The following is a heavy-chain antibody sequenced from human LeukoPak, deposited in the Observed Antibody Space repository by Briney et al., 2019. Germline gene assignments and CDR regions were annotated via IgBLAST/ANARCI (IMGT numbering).Heavy chain of an antibody. Sequence: PSETLSLTCTVSGGSISSGSYCWSWIRQPPGKGLEWIGYIYYSGSTNYNPSLKSRVTISVDTSKNQFSLKLSSVTAADTAVYYCARDSYSSGWYGYWGQGTLVTVSS. CDR1: GGSISSGSYC. V-gene: IGHV4-61*01. CDR2: IYYSGST. D-gene: IGHD6-19*01. CDR3: ARDSYSSGWYGY. J-gene: IGHJ4*02.